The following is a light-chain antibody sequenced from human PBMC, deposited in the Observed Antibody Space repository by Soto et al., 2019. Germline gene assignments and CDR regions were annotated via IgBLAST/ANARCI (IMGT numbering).Light chain of an antibody. CDR1: SSDVGVYNY. CDR2: DVS. Sequence: QSALTQPASVSGSPGQSITISCTGSSSDVGVYNYVSWYQQHPGKAPKLIIYDVSNRSSGVSNRFSGSKSGNTASLTISGLQAEDEADYYCSSYTSSSTVVFGGGTKLTVL. CDR3: SSYTSSSTVV. J-gene: IGLJ2*01. V-gene: IGLV2-14*01.